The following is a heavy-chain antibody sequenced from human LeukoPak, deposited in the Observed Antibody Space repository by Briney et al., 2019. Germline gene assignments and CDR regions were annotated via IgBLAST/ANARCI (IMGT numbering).Heavy chain of an antibody. CDR1: GFTFSSYS. Sequence: PGGSLRLSCAASGFTFSSYSMNWVRQAPGKGLEWVSSISSSSSYIYYADSVKGRFTISRDNAKNSLYLQMNSLRAEDTAVYYCARGTSSYDFWSGYYTFDYWGQGTLVTVSS. CDR2: ISSSSSYI. D-gene: IGHD3-3*01. V-gene: IGHV3-21*01. J-gene: IGHJ4*02. CDR3: ARGTSSYDFWSGYYTFDY.